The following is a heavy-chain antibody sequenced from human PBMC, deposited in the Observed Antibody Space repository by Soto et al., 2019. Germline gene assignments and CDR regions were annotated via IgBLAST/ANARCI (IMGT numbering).Heavy chain of an antibody. Sequence: EVQLVESGGGLVKPGGSLRLSCAASGFTFSSYSMNWVRQAPGEGLEWVSSISSSSSYIYYADSVKGRFTISRDNAKNSLYLQMNSLRAEDTAVYYCARDVDYYYDEDAFDIWGQGTMVTVSS. J-gene: IGHJ3*02. D-gene: IGHD3-22*01. V-gene: IGHV3-21*01. CDR2: ISSSSSYI. CDR1: GFTFSSYS. CDR3: ARDVDYYYDEDAFDI.